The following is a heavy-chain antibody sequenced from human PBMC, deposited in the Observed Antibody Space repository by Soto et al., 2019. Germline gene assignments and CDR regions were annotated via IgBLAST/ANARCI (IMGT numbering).Heavy chain of an antibody. CDR2: ISAHNGNT. D-gene: IGHD1-1*01. V-gene: IGHV1-18*01. CDR3: ARGRYGDY. CDR1: GYGFTTYG. Sequence: QVHLVQSGAEVKKPGASVKVSCKGSGYGFTTYGITWVRQAPGQGLEWMAWISAHNGNTNYAQKLXGXVXXTRDPSTSTASMELRSLRSDDTAVYYCARGRYGDYWGQGALVTVSS. J-gene: IGHJ4*02.